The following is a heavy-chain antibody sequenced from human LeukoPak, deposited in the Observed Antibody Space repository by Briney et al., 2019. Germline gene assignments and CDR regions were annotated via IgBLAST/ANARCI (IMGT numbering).Heavy chain of an antibody. CDR2: IIPILGIA. D-gene: IGHD3-9*01. CDR1: GGTFSSYT. J-gene: IGHJ4*02. V-gene: IGHV1-69*04. CDR3: ARDRHYDILTGSLFDY. Sequence: SVKVSCKASGGTFSSYTISWVRQAPGQGLEWMGRIIPILGIANYAQKCQARVTITTDKSTSTHHMELSSLRSEDTAVYYCARDRHYDILTGSLFDYWGQGTLVTVSS.